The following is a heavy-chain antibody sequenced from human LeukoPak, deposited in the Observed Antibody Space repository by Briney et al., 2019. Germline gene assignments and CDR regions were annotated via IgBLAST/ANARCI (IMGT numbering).Heavy chain of an antibody. CDR1: GFTFSSYA. CDR3: ARDGSEGDYGFDY. Sequence: PGGSLRLSCAASGFTFSSYAMHWVRQAPGKGLEWVAVISYDGSNKYYADSVKGRFTISRDNSKNTLYLQMNSLRAEDTAVYYCARDGSEGDYGFDYWGQGTLVTVSS. J-gene: IGHJ4*02. CDR2: ISYDGSNK. D-gene: IGHD4-17*01. V-gene: IGHV3-30-3*01.